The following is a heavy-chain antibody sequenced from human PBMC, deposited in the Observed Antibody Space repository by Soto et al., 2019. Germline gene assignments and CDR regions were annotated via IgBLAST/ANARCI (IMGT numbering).Heavy chain of an antibody. Sequence: EAQLLESGGGLVQPGGSLRLSCAASGFDFINNAMAWVRQAPGKGLEWVSTISAVISYTYYADAVRGRFTVSRDNSKNTVYLQMNSLRADDTAVYYCANQNTAKRAFDIWGQGTMVTVSS. V-gene: IGHV3-23*01. J-gene: IGHJ3*02. CDR3: ANQNTAKRAFDI. CDR1: GFDFINNA. CDR2: ISAVISYT. D-gene: IGHD2-21*02.